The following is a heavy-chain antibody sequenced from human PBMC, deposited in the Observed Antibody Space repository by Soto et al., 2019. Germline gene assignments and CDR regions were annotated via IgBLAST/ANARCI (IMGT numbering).Heavy chain of an antibody. Sequence: GESLKISCKGSGYSFTSYWIGWVRQMPGKGLEWMGIIYPGDSDTRYSPSFQGQVTISADKSISTAYLQWSSLKASDTAMYYCARRYYYDSSGYGGYYYYGMDVWGQGTTVTVSS. CDR3: ARRYYYDSSGYGGYYYYGMDV. CDR2: IYPGDSDT. J-gene: IGHJ6*02. D-gene: IGHD3-22*01. V-gene: IGHV5-51*01. CDR1: GYSFTSYW.